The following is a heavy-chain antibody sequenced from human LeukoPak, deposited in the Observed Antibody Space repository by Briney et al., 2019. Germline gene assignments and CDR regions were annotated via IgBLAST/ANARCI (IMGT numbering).Heavy chain of an antibody. CDR3: ARARLGYGDTVDY. CDR1: GFTLSSYW. D-gene: IGHD4-17*01. V-gene: IGHV3-74*01. J-gene: IGHJ4*02. CDR2: ISSDGSST. Sequence: GGSLRLSCAASGFTLSSYWMHCVRQVPGKGLVWVSRISSDGSSTSYADSVKGRFTISRDNAKNTLHLQINSLSAEDTAVYYCARARLGYGDTVDYWGQGTLVTVSS.